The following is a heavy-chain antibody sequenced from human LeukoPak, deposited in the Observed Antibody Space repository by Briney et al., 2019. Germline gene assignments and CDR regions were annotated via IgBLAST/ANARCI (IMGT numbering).Heavy chain of an antibody. CDR2: ISVRGGST. D-gene: IGHD3-9*01. V-gene: IGHV3-23*01. J-gene: IGHJ4*02. CDR3: AKDLCDILSGYYYPLSLVDY. Sequence: WIRQPPGKGLEWVSAISVRGGSTYYAGSVTRRFTISRDNYKNKLYLQMNSLRAEDTAVYYCAKDLCDILSGYYYPLSLVDYWGQGTLVTVSS.